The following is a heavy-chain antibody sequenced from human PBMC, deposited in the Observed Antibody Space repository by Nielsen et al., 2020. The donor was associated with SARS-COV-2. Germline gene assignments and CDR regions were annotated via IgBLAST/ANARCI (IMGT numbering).Heavy chain of an antibody. Sequence: GESLKISCTASGFIFDGFWMDWVRQAPGQGLVWVSRINPSGSGTAYADSVKGRFAVSRDNAGNTVVLQIHSLRVEDTAVYYCAGGADFWSGTQKYYMDVWGKGTTVIVSS. CDR1: GFIFDGFW. CDR2: INPSGSGT. V-gene: IGHV3-74*01. J-gene: IGHJ6*03. D-gene: IGHD3-3*01. CDR3: AGGADFWSGTQKYYMDV.